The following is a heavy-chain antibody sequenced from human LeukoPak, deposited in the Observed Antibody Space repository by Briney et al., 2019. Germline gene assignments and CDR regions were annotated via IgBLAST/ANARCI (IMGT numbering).Heavy chain of an antibody. J-gene: IGHJ5*02. V-gene: IGHV3-30*03. CDR3: ARGRVAAAGSSVSWWFDP. CDR2: ISYDGSNK. CDR1: GFTFSSYG. Sequence: GSLRLSCAASGFTFSSYGMHWVRQAPGKGLEWVAVISYDGSNKYYADSVKGRFTISRDNSKNTLYLQMNSLRAEDTAVYYCARGRVAAAGSSVSWWFDPWGQGTLVTVSS. D-gene: IGHD6-13*01.